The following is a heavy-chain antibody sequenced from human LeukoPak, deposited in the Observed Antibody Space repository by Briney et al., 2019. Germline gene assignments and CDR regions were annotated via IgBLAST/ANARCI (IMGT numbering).Heavy chain of an antibody. V-gene: IGHV4-39*07. CDR3: ASTEGATYNFDY. Sequence: SQTLSLTCTVSGGSISSGSYYWGWIRQPPGKGLEWIGSIYHSGCTYYNPSLKSRVTISVDTSKNQFSLKLSSVTAADTAVYYCASTEGATYNFDYWGQGTLVTVSS. CDR1: GGSISSGSYY. CDR2: IYHSGCT. J-gene: IGHJ4*02. D-gene: IGHD1-26*01.